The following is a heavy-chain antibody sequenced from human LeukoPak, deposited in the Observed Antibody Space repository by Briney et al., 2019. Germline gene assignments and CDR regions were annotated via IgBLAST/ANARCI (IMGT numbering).Heavy chain of an antibody. Sequence: SETLSLTCTVSGGSIYSYYWSWIRQPPGKGLEWIGYIYYTGSTEYHPSLKSRVTISLDTSKNQFSLKLTPVTAADTAVYYCARVYQSAEYYFDYWGQGNLVSVSS. D-gene: IGHD2-2*01. CDR2: IYYTGST. CDR1: GGSIYSYY. V-gene: IGHV4-59*01. J-gene: IGHJ4*02. CDR3: ARVYQSAEYYFDY.